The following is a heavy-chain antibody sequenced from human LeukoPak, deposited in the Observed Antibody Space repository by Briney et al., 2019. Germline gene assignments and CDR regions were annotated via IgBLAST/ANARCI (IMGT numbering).Heavy chain of an antibody. CDR2: ISGSGGST. Sequence: GGSLRLSCAASGFTFTNYAMIWVRQAPGRGLEWVSAISGSGGSTYYADSVKGRFTISRDNSKNTLFLQVNSLRAEDTAVYYCAKDPYSITMVLVGRFDPWGQGTLVTVSS. V-gene: IGHV3-23*01. CDR3: AKDPYSITMVLVGRFDP. CDR1: GFTFTNYA. J-gene: IGHJ5*02. D-gene: IGHD3-10*01.